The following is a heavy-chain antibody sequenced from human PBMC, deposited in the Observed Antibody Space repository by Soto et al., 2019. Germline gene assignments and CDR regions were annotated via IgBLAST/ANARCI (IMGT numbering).Heavy chain of an antibody. D-gene: IGHD2-2*01. CDR3: ARFCISTSCDASFDY. V-gene: IGHV3-30*01. Sequence: DSVKGRFTISRDNSKNTLYLQMNSLRAEDTAVYYCARFCISTSCDASFDYWGQGTLVTVSS. J-gene: IGHJ4*02.